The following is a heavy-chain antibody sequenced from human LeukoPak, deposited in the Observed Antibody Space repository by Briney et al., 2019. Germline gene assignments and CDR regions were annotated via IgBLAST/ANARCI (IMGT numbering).Heavy chain of an antibody. CDR2: IYSGGST. CDR3: ARVGYDSSGDYFDY. D-gene: IGHD3-22*01. Sequence: ETLSLTCSVSGGSISSYYWSWVRQAPGKGLERVSVIYSGGSTYYADSVKGRFTISRDNSKNTQYLQMNSLRAEDTAVYYCARVGYDSSGDYFDYWGQGTLVAVSS. V-gene: IGHV3-53*01. CDR1: GGSISSYY. J-gene: IGHJ4*02.